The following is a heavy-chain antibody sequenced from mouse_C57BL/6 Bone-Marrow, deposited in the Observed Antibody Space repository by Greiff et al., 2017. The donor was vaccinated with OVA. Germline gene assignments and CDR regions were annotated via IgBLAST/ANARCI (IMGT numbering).Heavy chain of an antibody. D-gene: IGHD2-3*01. Sequence: QVQLQQSGAELARPGASVKLSCQASGYTFTSYGISWVQQRTGQGLEWIGEIYPRSGNTYYNEKFKGKATLTADKSSSTAYMELRSLASDDSAVYFCARGGYDGYCVYAMDYWGQGTSVTGSS. CDR3: ARGGYDGYCVYAMDY. J-gene: IGHJ4*01. CDR2: IYPRSGNT. V-gene: IGHV1-81*01. CDR1: GYTFTSYG.